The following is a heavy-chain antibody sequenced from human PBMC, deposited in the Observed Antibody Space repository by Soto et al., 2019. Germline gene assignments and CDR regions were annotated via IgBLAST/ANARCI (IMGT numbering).Heavy chain of an antibody. CDR3: ARDGYCSGGSCLYYMDV. D-gene: IGHD2-15*01. CDR1: SGSISSSNW. J-gene: IGHJ6*03. CDR2: IYHSGST. Sequence: SGTLSLTCAVSSGSISSSNWWSWVRQPPGKGLEWIGEIYHSGSTNYNPSLKSRVTISVDKSKNQFSLKLSSVTAADTAVYYYARDGYCSGGSCLYYMDVWGKGTTVTVSS. V-gene: IGHV4-4*02.